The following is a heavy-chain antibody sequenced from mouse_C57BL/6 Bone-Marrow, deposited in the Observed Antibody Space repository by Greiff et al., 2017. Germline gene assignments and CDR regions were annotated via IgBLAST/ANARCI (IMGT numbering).Heavy chain of an antibody. V-gene: IGHV1-55*01. Sequence: EDIYPGSGSTNYNEKFKSKATLTVDTSSSTAYMQLSSLTSEDSAVYSCAQIAYYYGSSYWYFDVWGTGTTVTVSS. CDR2: IYPGSGST. J-gene: IGHJ1*03. CDR3: AQIAYYYGSSYWYFDV. D-gene: IGHD1-1*01.